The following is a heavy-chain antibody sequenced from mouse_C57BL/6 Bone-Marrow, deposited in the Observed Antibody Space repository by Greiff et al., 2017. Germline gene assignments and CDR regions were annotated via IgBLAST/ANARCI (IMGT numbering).Heavy chain of an antibody. V-gene: IGHV1-19*01. CDR2: INPYTGGT. D-gene: IGHD1-1*01. Sequence: VQLQQSGPVLVKPGASVKMSCKASGYTFTDYYMNWVKQSHGKSLEWIGVINPYTGGTSYNQKFTGKATLTVDKSSSTAYIELNSLSAEDSAVYYCAREITTVVATPLYWYFDVWGTGTTVTVSS. J-gene: IGHJ1*03. CDR1: GYTFTDYY. CDR3: AREITTVVATPLYWYFDV.